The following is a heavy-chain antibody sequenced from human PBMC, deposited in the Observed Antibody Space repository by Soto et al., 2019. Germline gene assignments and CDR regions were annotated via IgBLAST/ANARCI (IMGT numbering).Heavy chain of an antibody. V-gene: IGHV1-2*04. D-gene: IGHD1-7*01. CDR3: ARGPNRNYGDSYYYYYMDV. Sequence: ASVKVSCKASGYTFTGYYRHWVRQAPGQGLEWMGWINPNSGGTNYAQKFQGWVTMTRDTSISTAYMELSRLRSDDTAVYYCARGPNRNYGDSYYYYYMDVWGKGTTVTVSS. CDR1: GYTFTGYY. J-gene: IGHJ6*03. CDR2: INPNSGGT.